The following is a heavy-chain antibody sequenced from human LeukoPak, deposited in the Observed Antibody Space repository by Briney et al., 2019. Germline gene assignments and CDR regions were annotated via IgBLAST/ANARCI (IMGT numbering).Heavy chain of an antibody. V-gene: IGHV3-7*04. Sequence: GGSLRLSCVASGFIFSNYWMSWVRQPPGKGLEWVADIKQDGSEIDSVASVKGRFTISRDNAKNSLFLQMNSPRVEDTAVYYCARIGYSSSSFDYWGQGTLVTVSS. CDR1: GFIFSNYW. CDR3: ARIGYSSSSFDY. J-gene: IGHJ4*02. CDR2: IKQDGSEI. D-gene: IGHD6-13*01.